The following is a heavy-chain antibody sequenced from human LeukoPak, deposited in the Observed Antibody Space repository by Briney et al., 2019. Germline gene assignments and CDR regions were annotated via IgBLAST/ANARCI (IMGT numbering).Heavy chain of an antibody. CDR3: ARDPVDIVATIAPPFDY. CDR2: INAGNGNT. D-gene: IGHD5-12*01. Sequence: GASVKVSCKASGYTFTSYAMHWVRQAPGQRLEWMGWINAGNGNTKYSQKFQGRVTITRDTSASTAYMELSSLRSEDTAVYYCARDPVDIVATIAPPFDYWGQGTLVTVSS. J-gene: IGHJ4*02. V-gene: IGHV1-3*01. CDR1: GYTFTSYA.